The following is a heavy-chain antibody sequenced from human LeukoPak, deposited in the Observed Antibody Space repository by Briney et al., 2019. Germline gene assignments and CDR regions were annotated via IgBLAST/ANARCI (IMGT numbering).Heavy chain of an antibody. V-gene: IGHV3-23*01. CDR2: ISGSGDST. J-gene: IGHJ4*02. CDR1: GFTFSSYA. Sequence: HPGGSPRLSCAASGFTFSSYAMSWVRQAPGKGLEWVSAISGSGDSTYYGDSVKGRFTISRDNSKNTLYLQMNSLRAEDTAVYYCAKTRPLDSSSWSHGDYWGQGTLVTVSS. D-gene: IGHD6-13*01. CDR3: AKTRPLDSSSWSHGDY.